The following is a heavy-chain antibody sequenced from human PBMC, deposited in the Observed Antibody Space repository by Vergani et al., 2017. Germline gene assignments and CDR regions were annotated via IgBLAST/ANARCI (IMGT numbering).Heavy chain of an antibody. CDR3: ARQPYYHDTSGFFFDL. V-gene: IGHV4-38-2*01. CDR1: GYSINSGYS. CDR2: IHHSGSS. Sequence: QVQLQESGPGLVKPSETLSLTCGVSGYSINSGYSWAWIRQPPGKGLEWIGTIHHSGSSYHNPSLKSRVTISVETSKNHFSLKLTSVTAADTAVYYCARQPYYHDTSGFFFDLWGRGTLVTVSS. D-gene: IGHD3-22*01. J-gene: IGHJ2*01.